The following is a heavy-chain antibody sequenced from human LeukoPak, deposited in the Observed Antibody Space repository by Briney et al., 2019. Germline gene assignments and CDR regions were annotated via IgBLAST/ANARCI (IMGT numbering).Heavy chain of an antibody. J-gene: IGHJ4*02. CDR1: GGSISSSSYY. CDR2: IYYSGST. D-gene: IGHD3-22*01. V-gene: IGHV4-39*01. Sequence: SETLSLTCTVSGGSISSSSYYWGWIRQPPGKGLEWIGSIYYSGSTYYNPSLKSRVTISVDTSKSQFSLKLSSVTAADTAVYYCARQGHYYYDSSGRFDYWGQGTLVTVSS. CDR3: ARQGHYYYDSSGRFDY.